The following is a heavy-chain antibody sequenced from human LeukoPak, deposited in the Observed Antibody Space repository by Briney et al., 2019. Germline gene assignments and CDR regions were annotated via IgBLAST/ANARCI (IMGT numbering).Heavy chain of an antibody. D-gene: IGHD3-22*01. CDR3: ARGFNYYDSSGYYFGPWY. Sequence: ASVKVSCKASGGTFSSYAISRVRQAPGQGLEWMGGIIPIFGTANYAQKFQGRVTITADESTSTAYMELSSLRSEDTAVYYCARGFNYYDSSGYYFGPWYWGQGTLVTVSS. CDR1: GGTFSSYA. V-gene: IGHV1-69*13. CDR2: IIPIFGTA. J-gene: IGHJ4*02.